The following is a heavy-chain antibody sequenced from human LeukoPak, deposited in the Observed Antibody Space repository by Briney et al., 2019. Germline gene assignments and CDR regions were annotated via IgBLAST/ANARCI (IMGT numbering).Heavy chain of an antibody. CDR2: INHNGNVN. CDR3: ARGCGLDV. J-gene: IGHJ6*02. Sequence: GGSLRLSCAASGFTFSSYWMNWARQAPGKGLEWVASINHNGNVNYYVDSVKGRFTISRDNAKNSLYLQMSNLRAEDTAVYFCARGCGLDVWGQGATVTVSS. V-gene: IGHV3-7*03. D-gene: IGHD2-8*01. CDR1: GFTFSSYW.